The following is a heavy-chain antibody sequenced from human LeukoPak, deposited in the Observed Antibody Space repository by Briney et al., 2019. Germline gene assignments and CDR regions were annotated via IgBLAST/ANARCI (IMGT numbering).Heavy chain of an antibody. Sequence: SETLSLACTVSGGSISSYYWSWIRQPPGKGLEWIGYIYYIGSTNYNPSLKSRVTISVDTSKNQFSLRLSSVTAADTAVYYCTRGTVTTRYFDYWGQGALVTVSS. D-gene: IGHD1-1*01. CDR2: IYYIGST. CDR1: GGSISSYY. V-gene: IGHV4-59*08. CDR3: TRGTVTTRYFDY. J-gene: IGHJ4*02.